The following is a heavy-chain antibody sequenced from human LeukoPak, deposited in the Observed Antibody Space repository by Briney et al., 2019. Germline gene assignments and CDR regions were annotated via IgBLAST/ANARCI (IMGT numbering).Heavy chain of an antibody. Sequence: ASQTLSLTCTVSGGSISSGSYYWSWIRQPAGKGLEWIGRIYTSGSTNYNPSLKSRVTISVDTPKNQFSLKLSSVTAADTAVYYCAREEVIVVVSYFDYWGQGTLVTVST. J-gene: IGHJ4*02. CDR2: IYTSGST. CDR3: AREEVIVVVSYFDY. D-gene: IGHD3-22*01. CDR1: GGSISSGSYY. V-gene: IGHV4-61*02.